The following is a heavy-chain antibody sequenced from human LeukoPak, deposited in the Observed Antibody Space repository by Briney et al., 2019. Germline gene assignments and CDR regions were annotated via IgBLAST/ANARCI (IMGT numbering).Heavy chain of an antibody. CDR1: GFIFSIYS. J-gene: IGHJ6*03. CDR2: ISSSSIYI. Sequence: PGGSLRLSCAASGFIFSIYSMNWVRQAPGKGLEWVSSISSSSIYIYYADSVKGRFTISRDNAKNSLYLQMNSLRAEDTAVYYCARDYGYDGGYYYMDVWGKGTTVTVSS. CDR3: ARDYGYDGGYYYMDV. V-gene: IGHV3-21*06. D-gene: IGHD5-18*01.